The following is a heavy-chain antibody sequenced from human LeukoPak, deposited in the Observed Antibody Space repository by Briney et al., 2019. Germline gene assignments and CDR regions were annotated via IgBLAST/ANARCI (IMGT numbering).Heavy chain of an antibody. Sequence: GGSLRLSCAASGFTFSSYAMHWVRQAPGKGLEWVAVISYDGSNKYYADSVKGRFTISRDNSKNTLYLQMNSLRAEDTAVYYRARGQTDFWSARIDYWGQGTLVTVSS. D-gene: IGHD3-3*01. CDR2: ISYDGSNK. CDR3: ARGQTDFWSARIDY. J-gene: IGHJ4*02. V-gene: IGHV3-30-3*01. CDR1: GFTFSSYA.